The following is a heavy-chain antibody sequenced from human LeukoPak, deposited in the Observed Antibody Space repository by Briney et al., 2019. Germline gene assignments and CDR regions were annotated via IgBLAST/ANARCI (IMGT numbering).Heavy chain of an antibody. CDR3: ARGYSYGYNYYYMDV. CDR1: GYTFTGYY. D-gene: IGHD5-18*01. Sequence: GASVKVSCKASGYTFTGYYMHWVRQAPGQGLEWMGWINPNSGGTNYAQKFQGRVTMTRDTSISTAYMELSRLRSDDTAVYYCARGYSYGYNYYYMDVWGKGTTVTVSS. V-gene: IGHV1-2*02. CDR2: INPNSGGT. J-gene: IGHJ6*03.